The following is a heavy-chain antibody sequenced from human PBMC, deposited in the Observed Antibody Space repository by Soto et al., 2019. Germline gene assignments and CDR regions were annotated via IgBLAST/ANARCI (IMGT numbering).Heavy chain of an antibody. V-gene: IGHV1-46*01. CDR1: GYTFTHYY. J-gene: IGHJ4*02. D-gene: IGHD5-18*01. Sequence: QVQLVQSGAEVKKPGASVKVSCKASGYTFTHYYMHWVRQAPGQGLEWMGIINPNGGRTTYAQKFRAGFTMTRDTSTSTVYLELGSLKSDDSAVYYCATSVNSAMAFEYWGQGTRVTVSS. CDR3: ATSVNSAMAFEY. CDR2: INPNGGRT.